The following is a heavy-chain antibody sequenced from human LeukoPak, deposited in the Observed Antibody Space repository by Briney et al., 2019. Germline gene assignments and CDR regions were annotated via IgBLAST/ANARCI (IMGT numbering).Heavy chain of an antibody. J-gene: IGHJ4*02. V-gene: IGHV3-48*03. Sequence: GGSLRLSCAASGFTFSSYEMNWVRQAPGKGLEWVSYISSSGSTIYYADSVKGRFTISRDNAKNSLYLQMNSQRAEDTAVYYCASGYSSRGGIDYWGQGTLVTVSS. CDR1: GFTFSSYE. CDR2: ISSSGSTI. D-gene: IGHD6-13*01. CDR3: ASGYSSRGGIDY.